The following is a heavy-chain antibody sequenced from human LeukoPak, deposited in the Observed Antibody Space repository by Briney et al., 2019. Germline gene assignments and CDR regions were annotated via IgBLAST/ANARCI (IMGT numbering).Heavy chain of an antibody. Sequence: GGSLRLSCAASGFTFSSYSMNWVRQAPGKGLEWVSYISSSSSTIYYADSVKGRFTISRDNSKNTLYLQMNSLRAEDTAVYYCAKDPIPYCGGDCYSDYWGQGTLVTVSS. V-gene: IGHV3-48*01. CDR3: AKDPIPYCGGDCYSDY. J-gene: IGHJ4*02. CDR1: GFTFSSYS. D-gene: IGHD2-21*02. CDR2: ISSSSSTI.